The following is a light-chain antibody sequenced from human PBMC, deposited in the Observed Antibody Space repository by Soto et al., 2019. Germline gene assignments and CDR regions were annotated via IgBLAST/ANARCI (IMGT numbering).Light chain of an antibody. CDR2: GAS. Sequence: IVITQSPATLSVSPVERSTLSCLASQSVSSNLAWYQQKPGQAPRLLIYGASTRATGIPARFSGSGSGTKFTLTISSLQSEDFAVYYCQQYNNWPTWTFGQGTKVDIK. CDR1: QSVSSN. CDR3: QQYNNWPTWT. V-gene: IGKV3-15*01. J-gene: IGKJ1*01.